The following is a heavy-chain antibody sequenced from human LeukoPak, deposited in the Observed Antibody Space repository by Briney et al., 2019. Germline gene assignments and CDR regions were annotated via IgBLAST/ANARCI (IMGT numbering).Heavy chain of an antibody. CDR1: GGSFSGYY. J-gene: IGHJ5*02. V-gene: IGHV4-34*01. CDR3: ARPRRYYGSGSYHNWFDP. Sequence: SSATLSLTCAVCGGSFSGYYWSWIRQPPGKGLEWSGEINHSGSTNYNPSLQSRVTISVDTSKNQFSLKLSSVTAADTAVYYCARPRRYYGSGSYHNWFDPWGQGTLVTVSS. CDR2: INHSGST. D-gene: IGHD3-10*01.